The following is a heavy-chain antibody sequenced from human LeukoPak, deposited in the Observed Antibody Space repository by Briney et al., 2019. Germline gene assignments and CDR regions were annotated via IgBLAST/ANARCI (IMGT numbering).Heavy chain of an antibody. CDR1: GFTFSSYD. D-gene: IGHD3-22*01. Sequence: GGSLRLSCAASGFTFSSYDMPWVRQATGKGLEWVSAIGTAGDTYYPGSVKGRFTISRENAKNSLYLQMNSLRAGDTAVYYCARAPSYYYDSSGYPYYFDYWGQGTLVTVSS. CDR3: ARAPSYYYDSSGYPYYFDY. J-gene: IGHJ4*02. V-gene: IGHV3-13*01. CDR2: IGTAGDT.